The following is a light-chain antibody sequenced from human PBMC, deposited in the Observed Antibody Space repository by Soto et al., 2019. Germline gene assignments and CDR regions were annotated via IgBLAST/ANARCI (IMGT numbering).Light chain of an antibody. J-gene: IGKJ4*01. V-gene: IGKV3-20*01. CDR2: GAS. CDR3: QQYGSSPFT. CDR1: QGVTNY. Sequence: EIVLTQSPATLSLSPGERATLSFRASQGVTNYLAWYQQKVGHAPRLLIYGASSRPTGIPDRFSGSGSGTDFTLAISSLQPEDFALYYCQQYGSSPFTFGRGTKVDIK.